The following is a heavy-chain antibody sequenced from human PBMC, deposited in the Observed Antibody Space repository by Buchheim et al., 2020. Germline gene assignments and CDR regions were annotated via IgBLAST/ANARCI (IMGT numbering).Heavy chain of an antibody. J-gene: IGHJ4*02. CDR2: IIPISGTA. CDR3: ARCRSPLGRYYYDNSGYYFDY. V-gene: IGHV1-69*01. D-gene: IGHD3-22*01. Sequence: QVQLVQSGAEVRKPGSSVKVSCKASGGTFRSYAISWVRQAPGQGLEWMGGIIPISGTANYAQKFQGRVKIIADESTSTAYMELSSLRSEDTAVYYCARCRSPLGRYYYDNSGYYFDYWGQGTL. CDR1: GGTFRSYA.